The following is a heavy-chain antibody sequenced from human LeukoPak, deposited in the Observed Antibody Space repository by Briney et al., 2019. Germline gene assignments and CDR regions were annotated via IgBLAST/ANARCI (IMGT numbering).Heavy chain of an antibody. J-gene: IGHJ3*02. Sequence: GGSLRLSCAASGFTFSSYEMNWVRQAPGKGLEWVSYISSSGSTIYYADSVKGRFTISRDNAKNSLYLQMNSLRAEDTAVYYCARDTTPGDIVVVPAAISVAFDIWGQGTMVTVSS. V-gene: IGHV3-48*03. D-gene: IGHD2-2*01. CDR2: ISSSGSTI. CDR1: GFTFSSYE. CDR3: ARDTTPGDIVVVPAAISVAFDI.